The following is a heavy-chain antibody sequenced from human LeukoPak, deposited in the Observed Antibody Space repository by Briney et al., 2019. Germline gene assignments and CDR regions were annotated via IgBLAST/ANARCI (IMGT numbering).Heavy chain of an antibody. Sequence: ASVKVSCKASGYTFTGYYMHWVRQAPGRGLEWMGWINPDSGGTNYAQKFQGRVTMTRDTSISTAYMELSRLRSDDTAVYYCARELPGHLYYFDYWGQGTLVTVSS. CDR1: GYTFTGYY. V-gene: IGHV1-2*02. D-gene: IGHD2-21*01. J-gene: IGHJ4*02. CDR3: ARELPGHLYYFDY. CDR2: INPDSGGT.